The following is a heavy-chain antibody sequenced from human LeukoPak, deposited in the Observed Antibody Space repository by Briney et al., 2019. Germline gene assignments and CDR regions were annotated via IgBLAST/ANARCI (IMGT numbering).Heavy chain of an antibody. V-gene: IGHV3-74*01. D-gene: IGHD5-18*01. CDR1: GFTFSSYW. CDR2: INSDGSST. Sequence: GGSLRLSCAASGFTFSSYWMHWVRQAPGKVLVWVSRINSDGSSTSYADSVKGRFTISRDNAKNTLYLQMNSLRAEDTAVYYCARGGGYSYGLFDYWGQGTLVTVSS. CDR3: ARGGGYSYGLFDY. J-gene: IGHJ4*02.